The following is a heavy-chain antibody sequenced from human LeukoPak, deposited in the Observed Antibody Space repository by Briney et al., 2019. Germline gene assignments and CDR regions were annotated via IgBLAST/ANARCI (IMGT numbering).Heavy chain of an antibody. CDR2: IYYSGST. J-gene: IGHJ6*03. V-gene: IGHV4-59*01. Sequence: SETLPLTCTASGGSFSSFDWSWIRQPPGKGLEWIGYIYYSGSTRYNPSLKSRVIISIDKSKNQFSLNLSSVTAADTAVYYCARAELKQSLERTYSNYYYYYYMDVWGKGTTVIVSS. CDR3: ARAELKQSLERTYSNYYYYYYMDV. CDR1: GGSFSSFD. D-gene: IGHD2-15*01.